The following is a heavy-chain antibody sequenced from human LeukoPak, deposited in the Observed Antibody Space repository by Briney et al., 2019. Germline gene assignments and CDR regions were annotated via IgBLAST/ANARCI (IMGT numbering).Heavy chain of an antibody. V-gene: IGHV4-30-2*01. CDR2: IYHSGST. D-gene: IGHD5-12*01. CDR3: ARDVDRSFDL. J-gene: IGHJ2*01. Sequence: PSETLSLTCAVSGGSISSGGYSWSWIRQPPGKGLEWIGYIYHSGSTYYNPSLKSRVTISVDRSKNQFSLKLSSVTAADTAVYYCARDVDRSFDLWGRGTLVTVSS. CDR1: GGSISSGGYS.